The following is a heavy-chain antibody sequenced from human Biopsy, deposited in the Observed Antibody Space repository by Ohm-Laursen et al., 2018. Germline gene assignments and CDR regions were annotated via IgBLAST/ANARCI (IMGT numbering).Heavy chain of an antibody. Sequence: SETLSLTCAVSGYSVTNDYYWGWIRQPPGKGLEWIGNIYYDGITYYNPSLKSRVAMSVDTSKNQFSLRLTSVTAADTAVYYCARAAGGYAYYYGMDVWGQGTTVIVSS. CDR3: ARAAGGYAYYYGMDV. D-gene: IGHD5-12*01. V-gene: IGHV4-38-2*01. J-gene: IGHJ6*02. CDR1: GYSVTNDYY. CDR2: IYYDGIT.